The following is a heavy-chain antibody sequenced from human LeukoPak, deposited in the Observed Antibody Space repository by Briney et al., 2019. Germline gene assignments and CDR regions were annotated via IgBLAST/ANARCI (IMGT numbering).Heavy chain of an antibody. CDR2: ISGSGGST. Sequence: GGSLRLSCAASGFTFSDYYMTWIRQAPGKGLEWVSAISGSGGSTYYADSVKGRFTISRDNSKNTLYLQMNSLRAEDTAVYYCAKDLYGDYVVTFDYWGQGTLVTVSS. D-gene: IGHD4-17*01. J-gene: IGHJ4*02. CDR3: AKDLYGDYVVTFDY. CDR1: GFTFSDYY. V-gene: IGHV3-23*01.